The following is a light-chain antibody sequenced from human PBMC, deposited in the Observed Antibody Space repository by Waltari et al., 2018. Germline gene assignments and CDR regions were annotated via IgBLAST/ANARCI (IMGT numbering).Light chain of an antibody. V-gene: IGKV3-11*01. CDR2: GAS. Sequence: EVVLTQSPAPLSLSPGASVTLSCRASQSVYNFLAWYQQKPGQAPRILIYGASQRATGIPARFSGSGSGTDFTLTISSLEPEDVAVYYCQQRANWPPLTFGGGTKVEIK. J-gene: IGKJ4*01. CDR1: QSVYNF. CDR3: QQRANWPPLT.